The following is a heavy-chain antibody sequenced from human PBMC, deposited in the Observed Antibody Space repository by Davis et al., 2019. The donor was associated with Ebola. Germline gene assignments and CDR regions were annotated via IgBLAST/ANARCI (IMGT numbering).Heavy chain of an antibody. D-gene: IGHD3-16*01. CDR1: GGSMSSYY. Sequence: PSETLSLTCTVSGGSMSSYYWSWMRQPPGKGLEWIGYIYYSGSTNYNPSLKSRVTISVDTSKNQFSLKLNSVTAADTAVYSCARHFRSFGYFDSWGQGTLVTVSS. CDR2: IYYSGST. CDR3: ARHFRSFGYFDS. J-gene: IGHJ4*02. V-gene: IGHV4-59*08.